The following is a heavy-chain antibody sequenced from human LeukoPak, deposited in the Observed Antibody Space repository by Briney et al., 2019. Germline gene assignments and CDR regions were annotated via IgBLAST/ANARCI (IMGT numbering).Heavy chain of an antibody. CDR3: ARDRGTSYFDY. J-gene: IGHJ4*02. D-gene: IGHD1-26*01. CDR1: GFTFSSYG. CDR2: IWYDGSNK. V-gene: IGHV3-33*01. Sequence: PGGSLRLSCAASGFTFSSYGMHWVRQPPGKGLEWVAFIWYDGSNKYYADSVKGRFTISRDTSKNTLYLQMNSLRAEDTAVYYCARDRGTSYFDYWGQGTLVTVSS.